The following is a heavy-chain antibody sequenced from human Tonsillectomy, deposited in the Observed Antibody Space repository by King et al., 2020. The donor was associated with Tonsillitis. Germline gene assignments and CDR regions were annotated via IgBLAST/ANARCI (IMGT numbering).Heavy chain of an antibody. V-gene: IGHV5-51*01. CDR1: GYSFTSYW. CDR2: IYPGDSDI. Sequence: QLVQSGAEVKKPGESLKISCKGSGYSFTSYWIGWVRQMPGKGLEWMGIIYPGDSDIRYSPSFQGQVTISADKSISTAYLQWSSLKASDTAMYYCATSNISMTSRDAFYIWGQGKMVTVSS. CDR3: ATSNISMTSRDAFYI. J-gene: IGHJ3*02. D-gene: IGHD2-2*01.